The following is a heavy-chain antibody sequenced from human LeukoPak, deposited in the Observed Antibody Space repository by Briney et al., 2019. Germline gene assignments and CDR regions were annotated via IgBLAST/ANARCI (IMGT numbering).Heavy chain of an antibody. Sequence: ASVKVSFKASGYTFTIYDINWVRQATGQGLEWMGGMNPNSGNTGYAQKFQGRVTMTRNTSISTAYMELSSLRSEDTAVYYCAREAGDSSGYYYYYYGMDVWGQGTTVTVSS. J-gene: IGHJ6*02. D-gene: IGHD3-22*01. CDR2: MNPNSGNT. CDR1: GYTFTIYD. V-gene: IGHV1-8*01. CDR3: AREAGDSSGYYYYYYGMDV.